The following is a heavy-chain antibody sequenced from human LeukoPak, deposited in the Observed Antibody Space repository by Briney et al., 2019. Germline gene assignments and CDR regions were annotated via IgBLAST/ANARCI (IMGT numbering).Heavy chain of an antibody. CDR2: IIEKGNA. J-gene: IGHJ6*03. D-gene: IGHD5-18*01. V-gene: IGHV4-34*01. Sequence: SETLSLTCALYGGSFSSYSWSWTWIRQTPEKGLEWIGEIIEKGNANYNPSLKSRVTISVDTSKNQFSLKLSSVTAADTAVYYCARGRRSRGYSYGYYYYMDVWGKGTTVTVSS. CDR3: ARGRRSRGYSYGYYYYMDV. CDR1: GGSFSSYS.